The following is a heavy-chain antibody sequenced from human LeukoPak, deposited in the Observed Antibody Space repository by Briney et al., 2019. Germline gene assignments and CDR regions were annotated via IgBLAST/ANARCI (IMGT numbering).Heavy chain of an antibody. J-gene: IGHJ4*02. CDR1: GGSISSGGYY. Sequence: SETLSLTCTVSGGSISSGGYYWSWIRQHPGKGLEWIGYIYYSGSTYYNPSLKSRVTISVDTSKNQFSLKLSSVTAADTAVYYCARGTLYYYDSSGYAIDYWGQETLVTVSS. CDR2: IYYSGST. CDR3: ARGTLYYYDSSGYAIDY. D-gene: IGHD3-22*01. V-gene: IGHV4-31*03.